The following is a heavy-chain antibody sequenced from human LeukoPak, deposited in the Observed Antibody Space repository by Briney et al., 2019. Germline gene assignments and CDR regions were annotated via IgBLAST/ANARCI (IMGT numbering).Heavy chain of an antibody. CDR1: GGSISSSSYY. CDR3: ARTVLYYDFRSGPSPYNWFDP. D-gene: IGHD3-3*01. V-gene: IGHV4-39*07. Sequence: PSETLSLTCTVSGGSISSSSYYWGWIRQPPGKGLEWIGSIYYSGSTYYNPSLKSRVTISVDTSKNQFSLKLSSVTAADTAVYYCARTVLYYDFRSGPSPYNWFDPWGQGTLVTVSS. J-gene: IGHJ5*02. CDR2: IYYSGST.